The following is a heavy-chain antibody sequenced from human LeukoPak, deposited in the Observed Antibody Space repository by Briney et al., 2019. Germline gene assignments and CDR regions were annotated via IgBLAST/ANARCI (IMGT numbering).Heavy chain of an antibody. Sequence: GGSLRLCCAASGFTFSTYAMRWVRQAPGKGLEWVSTISGGGGTTYYGDSVKGRFTISRDNSKNTLYLQMSSLRAEDTAVYYCAIPVISTGNSNSFDIWGQGTMVTVSS. CDR3: AIPVISTGNSNSFDI. J-gene: IGHJ3*02. D-gene: IGHD2-21*01. V-gene: IGHV3-23*01. CDR1: GFTFSTYA. CDR2: ISGGGGTT.